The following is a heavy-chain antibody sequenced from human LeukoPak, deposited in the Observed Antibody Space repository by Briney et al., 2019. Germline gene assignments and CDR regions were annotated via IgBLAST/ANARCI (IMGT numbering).Heavy chain of an antibody. Sequence: PGGSLRLSCAASGFTFSSYSMNWVRQAAGKGLEWVSSISSSSSYIYYADSVKGGFTISRDNAKNSLYLQMNSLRPEDTAGYYCARGDCSGGSCYWGEWGDYWGQGTLVTVSS. CDR1: GFTFSSYS. CDR2: ISSSSSYI. J-gene: IGHJ4*02. V-gene: IGHV3-21*01. CDR3: ARGDCSGGSCYWGEWGDY. D-gene: IGHD2-15*01.